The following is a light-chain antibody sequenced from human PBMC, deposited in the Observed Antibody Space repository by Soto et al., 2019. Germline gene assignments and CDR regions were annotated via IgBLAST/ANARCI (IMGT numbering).Light chain of an antibody. J-gene: IGKJ1*01. CDR1: QSVSSN. CDR3: QQYDNWPPWT. V-gene: IGKV3-15*01. CDR2: GAS. Sequence: EIVMTQSPATLSVSPGERATISCRASQSVSSNLAWYQQKPGQAPRLLIYGASTRATGFPARFSGSGSGTDFTLTISSLQSEDFAVYYCQQYDNWPPWTFGQGTKVEIK.